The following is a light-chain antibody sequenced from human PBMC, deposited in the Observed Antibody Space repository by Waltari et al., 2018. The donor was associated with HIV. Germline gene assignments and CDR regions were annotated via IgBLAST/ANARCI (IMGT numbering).Light chain of an antibody. Sequence: EIVLTQSPGTLSLSPGERATLSCRASQSVSRSYLAWYQQKPGQAPRLLIYGASSRATVTPDRFSGSGSGTDFTLTINRLEPEDFAVYYCQQYDGSSTFGGGTKVEIK. CDR3: QQYDGSST. J-gene: IGKJ4*01. V-gene: IGKV3-20*01. CDR2: GAS. CDR1: QSVSRSY.